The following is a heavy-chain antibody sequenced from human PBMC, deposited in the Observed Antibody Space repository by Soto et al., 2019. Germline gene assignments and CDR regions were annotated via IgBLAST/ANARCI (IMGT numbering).Heavy chain of an antibody. D-gene: IGHD2-21*02. CDR2: ISYDGSNK. CDR3: AKVSLVGVVTANYFDY. Sequence: GGSLRLSCAASGFTFSSYGMDWVRQAPGKGLEWVAVISYDGSNKYYADSVKGRFTISRDNSKNTLYLQMNSLRAEDTAVYYCAKVSLVGVVTANYFDYWGQGTLVTVSS. CDR1: GFTFSSYG. J-gene: IGHJ4*02. V-gene: IGHV3-30*18.